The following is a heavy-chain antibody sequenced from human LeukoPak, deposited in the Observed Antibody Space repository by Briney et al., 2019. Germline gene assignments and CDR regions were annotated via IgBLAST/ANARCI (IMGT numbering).Heavy chain of an antibody. CDR3: ARDWIPYCSSTSCYRGAFDI. CDR2: ISYDGSNK. Sequence: PGGSLRLSCAASGFTFSSYGMHWVRQAPGKGLEWVAVISYDGSNKYYADSVKGRFTISRDNSKNTLYLQMNSLRAEDTAVYYCARDWIPYCSSTSCYRGAFDIWGQGTMVTVSS. CDR1: GFTFSSYG. J-gene: IGHJ3*02. D-gene: IGHD2-2*01. V-gene: IGHV3-30*19.